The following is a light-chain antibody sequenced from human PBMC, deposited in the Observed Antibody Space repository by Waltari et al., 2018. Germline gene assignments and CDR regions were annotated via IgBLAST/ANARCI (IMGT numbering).Light chain of an antibody. J-gene: IGLJ2*01. V-gene: IGLV2-23*01. CDR3: CSYAGSHVV. CDR2: EGS. CDR1: SSDVGSYNL. Sequence: QSALTQPASVSGSPGQSITISCTGTSSDVGSYNLVSWYQQHPGKAPKLMIYEGSKRPAGVSKRFSGSKSGNTASLTISGLQAEDEADYYCCSYAGSHVVFGGGTKLTVL.